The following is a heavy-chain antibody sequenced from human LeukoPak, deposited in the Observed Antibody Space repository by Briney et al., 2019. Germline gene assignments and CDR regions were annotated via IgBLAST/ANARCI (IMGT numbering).Heavy chain of an antibody. V-gene: IGHV3-23*01. D-gene: IGHD6-19*01. CDR1: GFTFSSYA. CDR3: AKDEQWPHRRYYGMDV. Sequence: GGSLRLSCAASGFTFSSYAMSWVRQAPGKGLEWVSAISGSGGSTYYADSVKGRFTISRDNSKNTLYLQMNSPRAEDTAVYYCAKDEQWPHRRYYGMDVWGQGTTVTVSS. CDR2: ISGSGGST. J-gene: IGHJ6*02.